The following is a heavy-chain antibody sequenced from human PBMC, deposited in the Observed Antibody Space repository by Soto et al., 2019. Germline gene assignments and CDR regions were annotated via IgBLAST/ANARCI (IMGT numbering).Heavy chain of an antibody. CDR2: IYYSGST. J-gene: IGHJ6*03. Sequence: SETLSLTCTVSGGSISIGGYYWSWIRQHPGKGLEWIGSIYYSGSTYYNPSLKSRVTISVDTSKNQFSLKLSSVTAADTAVYYCARRFDWLLPGYYYYYMDVWGKGTTVTVSS. D-gene: IGHD3-9*01. CDR3: ARRFDWLLPGYYYYYMDV. V-gene: IGHV4-39*01. CDR1: GGSISIGGYY.